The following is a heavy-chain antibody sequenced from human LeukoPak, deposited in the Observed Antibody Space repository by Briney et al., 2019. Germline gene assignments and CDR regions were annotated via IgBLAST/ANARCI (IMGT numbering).Heavy chain of an antibody. J-gene: IGHJ4*02. CDR3: AKDPYDSSGYYEGAYFDY. CDR1: GFTFSSYA. V-gene: IGHV3-23*01. Sequence: PGGSLRLSCAASGFTFSSYAMSWVRQAPGKGLEWVSAISGSGGSTYYADSVKGRFTISRDNSKNTLYLQMNSPRAEDTAVYYCAKDPYDSSGYYEGAYFDYWGQGTLVTVSS. D-gene: IGHD3-22*01. CDR2: ISGSGGST.